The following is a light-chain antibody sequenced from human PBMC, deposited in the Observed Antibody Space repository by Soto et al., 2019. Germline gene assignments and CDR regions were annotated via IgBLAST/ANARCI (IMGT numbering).Light chain of an antibody. J-gene: IGKJ1*01. CDR2: GAS. V-gene: IGKV3-20*01. Sequence: EIVLTQSPGTLSLSPGERATLSCRASQSVSNNYLAWYQQKPGQAPRLLIYGASNRATGIPDRFSGSGSGTDFTLTISRLEPEDFAVYFCQQHGSSPWTFGQGTKV. CDR1: QSVSNNY. CDR3: QQHGSSPWT.